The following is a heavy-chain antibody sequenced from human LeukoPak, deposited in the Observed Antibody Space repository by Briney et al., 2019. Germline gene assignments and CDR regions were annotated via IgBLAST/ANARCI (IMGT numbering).Heavy chain of an antibody. Sequence: PSETLSLTCTVSGYSISSGYYWGWIRQPPGKGLEWIGSIYHSGSTYYNPSLKSRVTISVDTSKIQFSLKLSSVTAADTAVYYCARHMSVTYDAFDIWGQGTMVTVSS. D-gene: IGHD2-21*02. CDR3: ARHMSVTYDAFDI. CDR2: IYHSGST. CDR1: GYSISSGYY. V-gene: IGHV4-38-2*02. J-gene: IGHJ3*02.